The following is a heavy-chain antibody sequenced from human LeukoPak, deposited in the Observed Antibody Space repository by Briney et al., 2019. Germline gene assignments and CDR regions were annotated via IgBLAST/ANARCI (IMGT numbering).Heavy chain of an antibody. CDR1: GYTLTELS. CDR2: FDPEDGET. D-gene: IGHD2-2*01. Sequence: ASVKVSCKVSGYTLTELSMHWVRQAPGKGLEWMGGFDPEDGETIYAQKFQGRVTMTEDTSTDTAYMELSSLRSEDTAVYYCATCCSSTSCGYYYGMDVWGQGTTVTVSS. V-gene: IGHV1-24*01. CDR3: ATCCSSTSCGYYYGMDV. J-gene: IGHJ6*02.